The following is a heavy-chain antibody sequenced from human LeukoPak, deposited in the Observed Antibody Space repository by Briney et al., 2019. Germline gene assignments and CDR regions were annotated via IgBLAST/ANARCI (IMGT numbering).Heavy chain of an antibody. J-gene: IGHJ6*03. CDR2: IIPIFGTA. V-gene: IGHV1-69*13. CDR3: ASPYRDYDFWSGYYSLYYYYMDV. Sequence: GASVKVSCKASGGTFSSYAISWVRQAPGQGLEWMGGIIPIFGTANYAQKFQGRVTITADESTSTAYMELSSLRSEDTAVHYCASPYRDYDFWSGYYSLYYYYMDVWGKGTTVTVSS. CDR1: GGTFSSYA. D-gene: IGHD3-3*01.